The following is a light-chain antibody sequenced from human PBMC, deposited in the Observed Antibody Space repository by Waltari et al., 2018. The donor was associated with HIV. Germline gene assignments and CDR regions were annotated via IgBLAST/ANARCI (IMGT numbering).Light chain of an antibody. CDR1: QGIVSS. CDR3: QQFNTYPLT. Sequence: AIQLTQSPSSLSVSIGDRVTITCRASQGIVSSLAWHQQKPGNAPKLLIYDASSLKSGVPSRFSGSGSGTDFTLTISSLQPEDFAIYYCQQFNTYPLTFGGGTKVEIK. J-gene: IGKJ4*01. V-gene: IGKV1-13*02. CDR2: DAS.